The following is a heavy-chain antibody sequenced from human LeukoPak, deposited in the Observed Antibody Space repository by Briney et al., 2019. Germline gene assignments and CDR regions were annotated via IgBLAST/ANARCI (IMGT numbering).Heavy chain of an antibody. Sequence: ASVKVSCKASGYTFTSYYMHWVRQAPGQGLEWMGIINPSGGSTNYAQKFQGRVTMTRDTSTSTVYMELSSLRSEDTAVYYCARHYDSSGYYHDAFDIWGQGTMVTVSS. J-gene: IGHJ3*02. CDR3: ARHYDSSGYYHDAFDI. CDR2: INPSGGST. D-gene: IGHD3-22*01. V-gene: IGHV1-46*01. CDR1: GYTFTSYY.